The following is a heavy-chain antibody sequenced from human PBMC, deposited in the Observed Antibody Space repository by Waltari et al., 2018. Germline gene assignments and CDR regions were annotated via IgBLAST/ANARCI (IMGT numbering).Heavy chain of an antibody. J-gene: IGHJ5*02. CDR1: GFTFSSYS. V-gene: IGHV3-21*04. Sequence: EVQLVESGGGLVKPGGSLRLSCAASGFTFSSYSMNWVRQAPGKGLEWVSSISSSSSYIYYADSVKGRFTISRDNAKNSLYLQMNSLKASDTAMYYCARGQGYNWFDPWGQGTLVTVSS. CDR2: ISSSSSYI. CDR3: ARGQGYNWFDP.